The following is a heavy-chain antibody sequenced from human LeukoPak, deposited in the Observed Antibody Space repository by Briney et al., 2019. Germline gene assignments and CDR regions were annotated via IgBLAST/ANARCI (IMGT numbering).Heavy chain of an antibody. CDR2: ISSSSSYI. D-gene: IGHD4-23*01. Sequence: GGSLRLSCVAPGFTFSSYSMKSVRQAPGKGLEWVSSISSSSSYIYYADSVKGRFTISRDNAKNSLYLQMNSLRAEDTAVYYSARDPAGNGGNIGYWGQGTLVTVSS. CDR3: ARDPAGNGGNIGY. V-gene: IGHV3-21*01. CDR1: GFTFSSYS. J-gene: IGHJ4*02.